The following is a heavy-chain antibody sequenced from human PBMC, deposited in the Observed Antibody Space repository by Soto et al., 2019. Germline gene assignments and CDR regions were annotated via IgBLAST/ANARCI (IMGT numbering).Heavy chain of an antibody. CDR3: ARGDYYYGMDV. J-gene: IGHJ6*02. CDR2: MNSDGSST. CDR1: GFTFSNYW. Sequence: PGESLKISCAASGFTFSNYWMHWVRQAPGKGLVWVSRMNSDGSSTNYADSVKGRFTISRDNAKNTLYLQMNSLRAEDTAVYNCARGDYYYGMDVWGQGTTVTVSS. V-gene: IGHV3-74*01.